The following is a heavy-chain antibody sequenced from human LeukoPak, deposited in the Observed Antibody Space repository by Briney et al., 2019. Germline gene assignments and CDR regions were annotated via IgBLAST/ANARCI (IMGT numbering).Heavy chain of an antibody. CDR1: GYTFTSYY. J-gene: IGHJ5*02. CDR3: AREFGLWFGELRYSWFDP. V-gene: IGHV1-46*01. D-gene: IGHD3-10*01. CDR2: INPSGGST. Sequence: ASVKLSCKASGYTFTSYYMHWVRQAPGQGLEWMGIINPSGGSTSYAQKFQGRVTMTRDTSTSTVYMELSSLRSEDTAVYYCAREFGLWFGELRYSWFDPWGQGTLVTVSS.